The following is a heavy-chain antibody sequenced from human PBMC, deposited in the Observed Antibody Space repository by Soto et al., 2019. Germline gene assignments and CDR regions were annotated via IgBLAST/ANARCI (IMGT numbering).Heavy chain of an antibody. D-gene: IGHD6-6*01. V-gene: IGHV3-23*01. CDR3: AKIRPHTRTDPSYYYMYV. CDR2: ISGSGGST. CDR1: GFTFSSYA. J-gene: IGHJ6*03. Sequence: GGSLRLSCAASGFTFSSYAMSWFRQAPGKGLKWVSAISGSGGSTYYADSVKGRFTISRDNSKNTLYLQMNSLRAEDTGVYYYAKIRPHTRTDPSYYYMYVWGKGTAVTVSS.